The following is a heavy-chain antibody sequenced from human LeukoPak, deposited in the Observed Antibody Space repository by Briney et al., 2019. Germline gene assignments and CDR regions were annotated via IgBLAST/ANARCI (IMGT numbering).Heavy chain of an antibody. CDR2: VNHSGSV. Sequence: SETLSLTCAVYGGSFSAYYWSWIRQPPGKGLEWIGEVNHSGSVHYNPSLKRRVTISLDTSKDQFSLKLSSVTAADTAVYYCARVAAAGRFYFDYWGQGTLVTVSS. J-gene: IGHJ4*02. D-gene: IGHD6-13*01. V-gene: IGHV4-34*01. CDR1: GGSFSAYY. CDR3: ARVAAAGRFYFDY.